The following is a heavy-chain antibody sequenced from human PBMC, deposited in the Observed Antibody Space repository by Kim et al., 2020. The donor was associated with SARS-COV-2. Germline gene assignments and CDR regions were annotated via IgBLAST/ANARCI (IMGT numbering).Heavy chain of an antibody. J-gene: IGHJ3*02. V-gene: IGHV4-34*01. CDR3: ARVAGSYYGSGSYYNRRDAFEI. D-gene: IGHD3-10*01. CDR2: INHSGST. CDR1: GGSFSGYY. Sequence: SETLSLTCAVYGGSFSGYYWSWIRQPPGKGLEWIGEINHSGSTNYNPSLKSRVTISVDTSKNQSSLKLSSVTAADTAVYYCARVAGSYYGSGSYYNRRDAFEIGGEGTMVTVSS.